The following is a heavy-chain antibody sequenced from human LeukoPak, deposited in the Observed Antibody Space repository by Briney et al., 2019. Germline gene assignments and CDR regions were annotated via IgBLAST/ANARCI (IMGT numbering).Heavy chain of an antibody. V-gene: IGHV4-34*01. CDR2: INHSGST. CDR1: GVSFSGYY. D-gene: IGHD5-18*01. Sequence: SETLSLTCAVYGVSFSGYYWSWIRQPPGKGLEWIGEINHSGSTNYNPSLKSRVTISVDTSKNQFSLKLSSVTTADTAVYYCARVHLYSYGYQGYYYYYGMDVWGQGTTVTVSS. CDR3: ARVHLYSYGYQGYYYYYGMDV. J-gene: IGHJ6*02.